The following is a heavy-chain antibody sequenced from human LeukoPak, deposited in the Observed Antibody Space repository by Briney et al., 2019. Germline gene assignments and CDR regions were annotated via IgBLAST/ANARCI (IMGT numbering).Heavy chain of an antibody. CDR2: IHYSGTT. CDR3: VGGGRWLGFHY. CDR1: GGSINAYY. D-gene: IGHD6-19*01. Sequence: SETLSLTCTVPGGSINAYYWSWIRQPPGKGLEWVGYIHYSGTTEYNPSLKSRVTISIDTSKNQFSLKLTSVTAADTAVYYCVGGGRWLGFHYWGQGTLVTDSS. J-gene: IGHJ4*02. V-gene: IGHV4-59*03.